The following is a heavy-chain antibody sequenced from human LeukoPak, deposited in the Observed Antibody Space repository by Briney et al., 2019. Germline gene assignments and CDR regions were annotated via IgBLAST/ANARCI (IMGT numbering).Heavy chain of an antibody. D-gene: IGHD6-13*01. CDR3: ARVLRYSSSCFDY. V-gene: IGHV4-59*12. CDR1: GGSISSYY. J-gene: IGHJ4*02. CDR2: IYYSGST. Sequence: SETLSLTCTVSGGSISSYYWSWIRQPPGKGLEWIGYIYYSGSTNYNPSLKSRVTISVDTSKNQFSLKLSSVTAADTAVYYCARVLRYSSSCFDYWGQGTLVTVSS.